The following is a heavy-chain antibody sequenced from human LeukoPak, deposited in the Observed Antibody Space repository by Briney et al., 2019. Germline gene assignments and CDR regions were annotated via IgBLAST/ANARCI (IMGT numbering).Heavy chain of an antibody. V-gene: IGHV3-23*01. CDR3: AKSGSRDWDYFEY. CDR1: GFTLFSYA. Sequence: TGGSLRISCSAPGFTLFSYATDWVRPATGEGMAWVSTISGDGGATHYADSVKGRFTISRANSKNTLFLQMNSLRAEDTAVYYCAKSGSRDWDYFEYWGQGTLVTASS. CDR2: ISGDGGAT. J-gene: IGHJ4*02. D-gene: IGHD6-19*01.